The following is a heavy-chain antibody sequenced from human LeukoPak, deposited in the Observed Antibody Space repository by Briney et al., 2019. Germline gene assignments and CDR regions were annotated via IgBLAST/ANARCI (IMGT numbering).Heavy chain of an antibody. V-gene: IGHV3-30*04. CDR2: LSYDGVNA. Sequence: GGSLRLSCVVSGLSFSDNVFHWVRQAPGKGLEWVTYLSYDGVNAFYADSVKGRFTISRDTAGGTVSLQMDNLRVEDTAVYYCARGGRRDGTVSTYYFYAMDVWGQGTAVTVSS. J-gene: IGHJ6*02. D-gene: IGHD3-10*01. CDR3: ARGGRRDGTVSTYYFYAMDV. CDR1: GLSFSDNV.